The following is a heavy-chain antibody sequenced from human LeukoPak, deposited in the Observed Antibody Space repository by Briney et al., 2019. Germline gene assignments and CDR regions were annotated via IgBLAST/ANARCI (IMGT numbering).Heavy chain of an antibody. Sequence: GGSLRLSCGASGFTFSSYWMHWVRQAPGKGLLRVSRINNDGSSTIYADSVRGRFTISRDNAKNTLYLQMNGLRAEDTSVYFCARGSYPYYFDYWGQGTLVTVSS. CDR1: GFTFSSYW. V-gene: IGHV3-74*01. CDR3: ARGSYPYYFDY. D-gene: IGHD3-10*01. J-gene: IGHJ4*02. CDR2: INNDGSST.